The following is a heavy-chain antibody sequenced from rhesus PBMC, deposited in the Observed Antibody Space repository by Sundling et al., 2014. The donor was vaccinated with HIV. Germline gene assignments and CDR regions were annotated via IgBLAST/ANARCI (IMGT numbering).Heavy chain of an antibody. V-gene: IGHV3-136*01. Sequence: EVRLVETGGGLVQPGGSLKVSCAASGFTFSSYGMTWVRQAPGKGLDWVASIGSVNNYILYADSVKGRFTISRDNAKNSLSLQMSTLRAEDTAVYYCARSHSWNYPFDYWGEGVLVTVSS. J-gene: IGHJ4*01. D-gene: IGHD1-1-1*01. CDR3: ARSHSWNYPFDY. CDR1: GFTFSSYG. CDR2: IGSVNNYI.